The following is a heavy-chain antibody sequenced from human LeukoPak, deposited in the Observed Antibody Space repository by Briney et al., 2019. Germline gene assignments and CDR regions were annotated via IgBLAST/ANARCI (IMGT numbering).Heavy chain of an antibody. Sequence: ASVKVSCKASGYTFTSYDINWVRQATGQGLEWMGWMNPNSGNTGYAQKFQGRVTMTTDTSTSTAYMELRSLRSDDTAVYYCARGGGEYCSSTSCYFDWFDPWGQGTLVTVSS. V-gene: IGHV1-8*01. J-gene: IGHJ5*02. CDR1: GYTFTSYD. CDR3: ARGGGEYCSSTSCYFDWFDP. D-gene: IGHD2-2*01. CDR2: MNPNSGNT.